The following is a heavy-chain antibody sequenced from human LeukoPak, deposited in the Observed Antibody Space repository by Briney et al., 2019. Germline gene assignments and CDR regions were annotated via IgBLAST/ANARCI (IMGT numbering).Heavy chain of an antibody. J-gene: IGHJ4*02. V-gene: IGHV4-4*02. D-gene: IGHD1-20*01. Sequence: SGTLSLTCGVSGGSVTSTNWWTWVRQPPGKGLEWIGEVHLDGRTNYNPSLKSRLTMSVDLSENHISLKLTSVTAADTAVYYCARDSITGTTCFDSWGQGTLVTVSS. CDR1: GGSVTSTNW. CDR2: VHLDGRT. CDR3: ARDSITGTTCFDS.